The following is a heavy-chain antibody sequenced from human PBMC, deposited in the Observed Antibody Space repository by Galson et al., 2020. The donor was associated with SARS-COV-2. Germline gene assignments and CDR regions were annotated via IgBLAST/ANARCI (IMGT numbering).Heavy chain of an antibody. CDR1: GFTFSSYA. J-gene: IGHJ4*02. D-gene: IGHD6-6*01. CDR3: ARDHPIVPNGWAGLPDY. CDR2: ISYDGSNK. V-gene: IGHV3-30-3*01. Sequence: GESLKISCAASGFTFSSYAMHWVRQAPGKGLEWVAVISYDGSNKYYADSVKGRFTISRDNSKNTLYLQMNSLRAEDTAVYYCARDHPIVPNGWAGLPDYWGQGTLVTVSS.